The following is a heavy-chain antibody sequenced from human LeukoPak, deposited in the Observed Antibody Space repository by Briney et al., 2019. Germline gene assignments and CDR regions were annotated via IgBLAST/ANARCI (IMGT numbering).Heavy chain of an antibody. J-gene: IGHJ4*02. D-gene: IGHD3-10*01. CDR3: ARGSSLWFGELFPY. Sequence: ASVTVSCKASGYTFTSYDINWVRQATGQGLEWMGWMNPNSGNTGYAQKFQGRVTMTRNTSISTAYMELSSLRSEDTAVYYCARGSSLWFGELFPYWGQGTLVTVSS. CDR2: MNPNSGNT. V-gene: IGHV1-8*01. CDR1: GYTFTSYD.